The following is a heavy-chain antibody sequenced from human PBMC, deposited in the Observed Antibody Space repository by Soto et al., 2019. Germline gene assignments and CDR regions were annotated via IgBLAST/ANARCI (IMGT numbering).Heavy chain of an antibody. CDR1: GYTFTGYY. D-gene: IGHD1-26*01. V-gene: IGHV1-2*02. CDR2: INPNNGGT. CDR3: ARDLPIVGTTTWDY. J-gene: IGHJ4*02. Sequence: QVQLVQSGAEVKKSGASVMVSCKASGYTFTGYYIHWVRHTPGQGLAWMGWINPNNGGTNYVQKFQGRVTMTRDTSISTAYIELRRLTSDDTSVYYCARDLPIVGTTTWDYWGQGTLVTVSS.